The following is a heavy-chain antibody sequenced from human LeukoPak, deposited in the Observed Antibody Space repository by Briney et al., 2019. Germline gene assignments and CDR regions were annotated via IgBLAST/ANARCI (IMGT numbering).Heavy chain of an antibody. J-gene: IGHJ4*02. CDR3: ARDPITMVRGVIPHSDY. CDR1: GGSISSGDYY. V-gene: IGHV4-30-4*08. Sequence: SETLSLTCTVSGGSISSGDYYWSWIRQPPGKGLEWIWYIYYSGSTYYNPSLKSRVTISVDTSKNQFSLKLSSVTAADTAVYYCARDPITMVRGVIPHSDYWGQGTLVTVSS. CDR2: IYYSGST. D-gene: IGHD3-10*01.